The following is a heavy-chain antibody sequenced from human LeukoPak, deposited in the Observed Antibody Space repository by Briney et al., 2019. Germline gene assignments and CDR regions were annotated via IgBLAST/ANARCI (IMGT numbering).Heavy chain of an antibody. J-gene: IGHJ5*02. CDR2: IYPSGNT. Sequence: PSETLSLTCDVSGYSISSDNWWSWVRPPPGKGLEWIGEIYPSGNTNYNPSLKSRLTISIDKSKNQFSLKLNSVTAADTAMYYCASGGYYRLDPWGQGTLVTVSS. CDR3: ASGGYYRLDP. CDR1: GYSISSDNW. D-gene: IGHD3-3*01. V-gene: IGHV4-4*02.